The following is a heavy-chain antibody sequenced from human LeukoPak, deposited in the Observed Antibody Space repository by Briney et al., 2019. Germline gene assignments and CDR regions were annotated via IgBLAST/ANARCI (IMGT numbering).Heavy chain of an antibody. CDR2: IYYSGST. D-gene: IGHD6-13*01. J-gene: IGHJ5*02. Sequence: SETLSLTCTVSGGSISSGGYYWSWIRQHPGKGLEWIGYIYYSGSTNYNPSLKSRVTISVDTSKNQFSLKLSSVTAADTAVYYCARVDSSRNWFDPWGQGTLVTVSS. CDR1: GGSISSGGYY. CDR3: ARVDSSRNWFDP. V-gene: IGHV4-61*08.